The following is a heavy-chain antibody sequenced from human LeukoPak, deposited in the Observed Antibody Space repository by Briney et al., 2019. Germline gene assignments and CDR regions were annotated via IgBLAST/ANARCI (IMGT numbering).Heavy chain of an antibody. V-gene: IGHV4-4*07. CDR2: IYTSGST. Sequence: SETLSLTCTVSGGSISSYYWSWLRQPAGKGLEWIGRIYTSGSTNYNPSLKSRVTMSVDTSKNQFSLKLSSVTAADTAVYYCARGSHSQLYYYYGMDVWGQGTTVTVSS. CDR1: GGSISSYY. D-gene: IGHD2-2*01. J-gene: IGHJ6*02. CDR3: ARGSHSQLYYYYGMDV.